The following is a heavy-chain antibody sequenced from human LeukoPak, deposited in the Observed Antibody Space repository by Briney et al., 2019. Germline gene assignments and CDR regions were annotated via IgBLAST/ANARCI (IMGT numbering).Heavy chain of an antibody. CDR3: ATNGYYCMDV. D-gene: IGHD2-8*01. Sequence: SETLSLTCTVSGGSISSSSYYWGWIRQPPGKGLEWIGTIYYGGGTNYNPSLKSRITISVDKSQNQFSLKVNSLTAADTAVYYCATNGYYCMDVWGKGTTVTVSS. CDR1: GGSISSSSYY. CDR2: IYYGGGT. J-gene: IGHJ6*03. V-gene: IGHV4-39*07.